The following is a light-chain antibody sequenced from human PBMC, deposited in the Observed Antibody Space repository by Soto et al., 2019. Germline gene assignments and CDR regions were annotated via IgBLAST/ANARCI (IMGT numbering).Light chain of an antibody. CDR2: SKT. Sequence: QSLLRQPPSVSGAPGQRVTISCTGSSSNIWPGYDLHWYQQLQGTSPKLRIYSKTNRPSGLPDRFYGSRSGTSASLAITGLQDEDEDDYYCQSYDSRLXGSVVGTGTKVXV. V-gene: IGLV1-40*01. J-gene: IGLJ1*01. CDR1: SSNIWPGYD. CDR3: QSYDSRLXGSV.